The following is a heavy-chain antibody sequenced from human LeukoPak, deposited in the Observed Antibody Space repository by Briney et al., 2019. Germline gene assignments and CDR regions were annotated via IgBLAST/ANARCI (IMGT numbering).Heavy chain of an antibody. CDR1: GYSFTNYW. V-gene: IGHV5-51*01. CDR3: ARHGGALFVVGNWFDP. D-gene: IGHD2-15*01. CDR2: IYPGDSDT. Sequence: GESLKISCKGSGYSFTNYWIAWVRQMPGKGLEWMGIIYPGDSDTRYSPSFQGQVTISADKSISTAYLQWSSLKASDTAMYYCARHGGALFVVGNWFDPWVQGALVPVSS. J-gene: IGHJ5*02.